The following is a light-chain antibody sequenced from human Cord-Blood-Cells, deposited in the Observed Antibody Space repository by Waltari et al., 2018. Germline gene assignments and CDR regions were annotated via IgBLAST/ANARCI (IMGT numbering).Light chain of an antibody. J-gene: IGLJ3*02. CDR1: SGHSSYA. Sequence: QLVLTQSPSASASLGASVKLTCTLSSGHSSYAIAWHTQKPEKGPRYLMKLNSDGSHSKGDGIPDRFSGSSSGAERYLTISSLQSEDEADYYCQTWGTGIHVFGGGTKLTVL. V-gene: IGLV4-69*01. CDR3: QTWGTGIHV. CDR2: LNSDGSH.